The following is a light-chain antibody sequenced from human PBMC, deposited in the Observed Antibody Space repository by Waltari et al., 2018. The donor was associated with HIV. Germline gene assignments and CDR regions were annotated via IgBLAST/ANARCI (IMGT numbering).Light chain of an antibody. J-gene: IGLJ2*01. CDR2: KDS. Sequence: SFELTQPSSVSVSPGQTARITCSGDILGKKYARGFQQKPGQAPLLVIYKDSERPSGIPERFSGSNSGTTVTLTISGAQVEDEADYYCYSAADNNISFFGGGTKLTVL. CDR1: ILGKKY. CDR3: YSAADNNISF. V-gene: IGLV3-27*01.